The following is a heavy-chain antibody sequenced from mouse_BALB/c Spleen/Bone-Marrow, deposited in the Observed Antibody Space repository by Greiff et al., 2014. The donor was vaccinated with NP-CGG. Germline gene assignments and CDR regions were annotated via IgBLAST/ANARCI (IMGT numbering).Heavy chain of an antibody. D-gene: IGHD2-4*01. V-gene: IGHV1S22*01. J-gene: IGHJ3*01. CDR1: GYTFTSYW. CDR2: IYPGSGST. CDR3: TRGGVYYDYDGAWFAY. Sequence: LQQSGSELVRPRASVKLSCKASGYTFTSYWMHWVKQRPGQGLEWIGNIYPGSGSTNYDEKFKSKATLTVDTSSSTACMRLSSLTSEDSAVYYCTRGGVYYDYDGAWFAYWGQGTLVTVSA.